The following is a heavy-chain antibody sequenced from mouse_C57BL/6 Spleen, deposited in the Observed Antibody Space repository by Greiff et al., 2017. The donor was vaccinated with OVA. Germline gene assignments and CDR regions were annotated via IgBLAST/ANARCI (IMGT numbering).Heavy chain of an antibody. Sequence: VQLQQPGAELVRPGTSVKVSCKASGYAFTNYLIEWVKQRPGQGLEWIGVINPGSGGTNYNQKFKGKATLTADKSSSTAYMQLSSLTSEDSAVYFCARVEVSSPDYWGQGTLVTVAS. D-gene: IGHD3-1*01. J-gene: IGHJ3*01. CDR1: GYAFTNYL. CDR2: INPGSGGT. CDR3: ARVEVSSPDY. V-gene: IGHV1-54*01.